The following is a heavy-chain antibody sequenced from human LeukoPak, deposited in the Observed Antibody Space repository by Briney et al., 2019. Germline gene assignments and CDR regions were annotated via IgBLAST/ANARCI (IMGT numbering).Heavy chain of an antibody. CDR3: ARDKHWLAYDF. CDR2: ISGSGGST. D-gene: IGHD6-19*01. CDR1: GFTFSSYE. J-gene: IGHJ4*02. Sequence: PGGSLRLSCAASGFTFSSYEMNWVRQAPGKGLEWVSGISGSGGSTYYADSVKGRFTISRDNSRNTLYLQMNSLRAEDTAVYYCARDKHWLAYDFWGQGTLVTASS. V-gene: IGHV3-23*01.